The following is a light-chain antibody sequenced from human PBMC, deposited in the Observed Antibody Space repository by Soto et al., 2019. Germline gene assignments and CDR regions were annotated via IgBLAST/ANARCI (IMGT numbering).Light chain of an antibody. J-gene: IGLJ2*01. CDR1: SSDVAGDNY. CDR3: CSYAGSYTVV. V-gene: IGLV2-11*01. Sequence: QSALTQPRSVSGSPGQSVTISCTGTSSDVAGDNYVSWYQQHPGKTPKLMIYDINKRPSGVPDRFSGSNSGNTASLTLSGLQAEDEADYYCCSYAGSYTVVFGGGTKLTVL. CDR2: DIN.